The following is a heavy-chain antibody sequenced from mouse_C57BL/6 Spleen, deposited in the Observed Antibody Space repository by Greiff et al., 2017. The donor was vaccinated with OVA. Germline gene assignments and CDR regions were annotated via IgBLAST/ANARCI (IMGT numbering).Heavy chain of an antibody. CDR2: INPNNGGT. CDR1: GYTFTDYN. V-gene: IGHV1-18*01. D-gene: IGHD2-2*01. J-gene: IGHJ2*01. Sequence: EVQGVESGPELVKPGASVKIPCKASGYTFTDYNMDWVKQSHGKSLEWIGDINPNNGGTIYNQKFKGKATLTVDKSSSTAYMQLSSLTYEDSAVYYCARDGYDDYFDYWGQGTTLTVSS. CDR3: ARDGYDDYFDY.